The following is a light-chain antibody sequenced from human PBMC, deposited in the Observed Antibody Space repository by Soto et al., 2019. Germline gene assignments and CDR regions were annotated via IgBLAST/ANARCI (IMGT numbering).Light chain of an antibody. CDR1: QTISTW. Sequence: DIQVSPSPPTLSASVGDRVTITCRASQTISTWMAWYQQKPGKAPKLLVYDASTLQSGVASRFSGSGSGTEFTLTIRSLQPEDFATYYCQQSFRSPITFGQGTRLEIK. J-gene: IGKJ5*01. V-gene: IGKV1-5*01. CDR3: QQSFRSPIT. CDR2: DAS.